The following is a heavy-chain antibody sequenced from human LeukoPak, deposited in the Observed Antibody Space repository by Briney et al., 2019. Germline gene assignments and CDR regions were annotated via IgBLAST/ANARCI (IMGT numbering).Heavy chain of an antibody. V-gene: IGHV3-30*02. Sequence: PGGSLRLSCAASGFIFNNYGIHWVRQPPGKGLEWVAFIRADGDSEFYAASVKGRFTISRDNSKDTLYLDINSLRAEDTAVYYCAKDYFHSSGFYTGGTFESWGQGTLVTVSS. J-gene: IGHJ4*02. CDR3: AKDYFHSSGFYTGGTFES. CDR1: GFIFNNYG. CDR2: IRADGDSE. D-gene: IGHD3-22*01.